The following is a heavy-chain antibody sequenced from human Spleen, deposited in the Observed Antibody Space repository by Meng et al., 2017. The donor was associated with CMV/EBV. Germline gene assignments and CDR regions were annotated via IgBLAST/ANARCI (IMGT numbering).Heavy chain of an antibody. J-gene: IGHJ4*02. CDR1: GFTFSCYG. CDR3: ASRLQAEYYFDY. D-gene: IGHD4-11*01. Sequence: CAASGFTFSCYGLTWVRQAPGRGLEWVSSISSSSSYIYYADSVKGRFTISRDNAKNSLYLQMNSLRAEDTAVYYCASRLQAEYYFDYWGQGTLVTVSS. CDR2: ISSSSSYI. V-gene: IGHV3-21*01.